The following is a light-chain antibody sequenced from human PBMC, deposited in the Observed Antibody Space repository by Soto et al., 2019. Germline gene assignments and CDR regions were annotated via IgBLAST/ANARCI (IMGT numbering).Light chain of an antibody. CDR2: DAS. J-gene: IGKJ4*01. Sequence: GDRVTITCRASRSISSWLAWYQQKPGKAPKLLIYDASSLESGVPARFSGSGSGTEFTLTISSLQSEDFAVYYCQQYDKWPPVTFGGGTKVDIK. CDR3: QQYDKWPPVT. V-gene: IGKV1-5*01. CDR1: RSISSW.